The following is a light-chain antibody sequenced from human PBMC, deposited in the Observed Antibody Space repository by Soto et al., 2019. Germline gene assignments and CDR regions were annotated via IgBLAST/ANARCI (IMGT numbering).Light chain of an antibody. V-gene: IGLV2-14*01. CDR3: SSYTTSTSHV. J-gene: IGLJ1*01. CDR1: RIIVGGYNY. Sequence: QSVLTQPASVSGSPGRRLPSPCLGTRIIVGGYNYVSWYQQHPGKAPKLMIYDVSNRPSGVSNRFSGSKSGNTASLTISGLQAEDEADYYSSSYTTSTSHVFGTVTKVT. CDR2: DVS.